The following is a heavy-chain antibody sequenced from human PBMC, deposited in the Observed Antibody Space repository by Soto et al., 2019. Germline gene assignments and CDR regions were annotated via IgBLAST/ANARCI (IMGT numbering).Heavy chain of an antibody. J-gene: IGHJ6*02. CDR2: IIPIFGTA. Sequence: QVQLVQSGAEVKKPGSSVKVSCKASGGTFSSYAISWVRQAPGQGLEWMGGIIPIFGTANYAQKFQGRVTITADESTSTAYMEMSSLRSADTAVSYCARPTPPRYYYYGMDVWGQGTTVTVSS. CDR3: ARPTPPRYYYYGMDV. V-gene: IGHV1-69*12. CDR1: GGTFSSYA.